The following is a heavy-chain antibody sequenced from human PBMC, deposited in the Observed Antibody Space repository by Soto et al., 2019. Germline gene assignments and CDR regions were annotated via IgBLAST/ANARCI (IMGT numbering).Heavy chain of an antibody. J-gene: IGHJ4*02. Sequence: ASVKVSCKASGYTFTSLGISWVRQAPGQGLEWMGWVSAYNGDTKYAPNVQGRVTMTTDRSTSTAYMELRSLRSDDTAVYYCARAGGTQLFDYWGQGTLVTVSS. V-gene: IGHV1-18*04. CDR3: ARAGGTQLFDY. CDR2: VSAYNGDT. CDR1: GYTFTSLG.